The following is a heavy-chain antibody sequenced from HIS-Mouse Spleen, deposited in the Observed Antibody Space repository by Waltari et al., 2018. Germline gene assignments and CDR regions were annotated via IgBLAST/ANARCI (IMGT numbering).Heavy chain of an antibody. V-gene: IGHV3-30*18. CDR1: GFTFRSSG. J-gene: IGHJ3*02. CDR2: ISYDGSNK. D-gene: IGHD1-1*01. Sequence: QVQLVESGGGVVQPGRSLTLSCAASGFTFRSSGMHWVRQGPGKGLEWVAVISYDGSNKYYADSVKGRFTISRDNSKNTLYLQMNSLRAEDTAVYYCAKGGTGTTFAFDIWGQGTMVTVSS. CDR3: AKGGTGTTFAFDI.